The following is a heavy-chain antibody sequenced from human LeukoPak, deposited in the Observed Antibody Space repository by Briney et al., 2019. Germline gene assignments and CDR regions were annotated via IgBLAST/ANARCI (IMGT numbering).Heavy chain of an antibody. CDR1: GFTFSSYA. D-gene: IGHD5-24*01. CDR2: ISGSGGST. V-gene: IGHV3-23*01. CDR3: AKSLWGYNLGNFDY. J-gene: IGHJ4*02. Sequence: GGSLRLSCAASGFTFSSYAMSWVRQAPGKGLEWVSAISGSGGSTYYADSVRGRFTISRDNSKNTLYLQMNSLRAEDTAVYYCAKSLWGYNLGNFDYWGQGTLVTVSS.